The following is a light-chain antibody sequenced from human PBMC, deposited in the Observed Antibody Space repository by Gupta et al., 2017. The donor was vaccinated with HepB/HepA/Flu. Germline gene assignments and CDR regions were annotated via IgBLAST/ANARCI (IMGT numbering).Light chain of an antibody. J-gene: IGLJ2*01. Sequence: SSELTQNPAVSLAFGQTVRITCQGDSLRSYYASWYQQKPRQAPVLVNYSKKNRSAGTADRFSGCCAGATSFFTTTGDAAEEAADYYCTSRDTTGNHLIFGGGTKLTVL. CDR3: TSRDTTGNHLI. CDR2: SKK. V-gene: IGLV3-19*01. CDR1: SLRSYY.